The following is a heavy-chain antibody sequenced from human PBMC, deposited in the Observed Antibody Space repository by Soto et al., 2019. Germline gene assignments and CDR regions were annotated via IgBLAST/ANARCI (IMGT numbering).Heavy chain of an antibody. D-gene: IGHD6-6*01. CDR2: LYWDDDK. Sequence: QITLKESGPTLVKPTQTLTLTCTFSGLSLSTSGLDVAWIRQPPGKALEWLALLYWDDDKRYSPSLKNRLAITKGTSKNQAVITLTIMNPMDMATYYSAQNRPYSSSPEYYFDYWGQGTLVTVSS. CDR1: GLSLSTSGLD. V-gene: IGHV2-5*02. CDR3: AQNRPYSSSPEYYFDY. J-gene: IGHJ4*02.